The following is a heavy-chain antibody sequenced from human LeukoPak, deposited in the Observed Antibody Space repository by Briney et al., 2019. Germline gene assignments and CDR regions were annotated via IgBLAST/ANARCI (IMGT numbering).Heavy chain of an antibody. CDR1: GYTFTSYD. CDR2: MNPNSGNT. CDR3: ARGGDTRGYSYGREDY. D-gene: IGHD5-18*01. Sequence: ASVKVSCEASGYTFTSYDINWVRQATGQGLEWMGWMNPNSGNTGYAQKFQGRVTMTRNTSISTAYMELSSLRSEDTAVYYCARGGDTRGYSYGREDYWGQGTLVTVSS. J-gene: IGHJ4*02. V-gene: IGHV1-8*01.